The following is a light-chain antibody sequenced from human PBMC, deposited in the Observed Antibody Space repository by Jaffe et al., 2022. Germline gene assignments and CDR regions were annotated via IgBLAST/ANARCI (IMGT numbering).Light chain of an antibody. Sequence: QSVLTQPPSASGTPGQRVTISCSDGRSNVGNNFVFWYQHLPGSAPKLLIYKTSQRPSGVPDRFSGSKSGTSASLAISGLRSEDEADYYCAAWDDRLRNWVFGGGTRLSVL. V-gene: IGLV1-47*01. CDR1: RSNVGNNF. CDR3: AAWDDRLRNWV. CDR2: KTS. J-gene: IGLJ3*02.